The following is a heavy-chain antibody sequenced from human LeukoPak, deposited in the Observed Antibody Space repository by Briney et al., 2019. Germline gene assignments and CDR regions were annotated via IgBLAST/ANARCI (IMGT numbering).Heavy chain of an antibody. Sequence: ESGPTLVHPTQPLTLTCTFSGFSFRTSGVGVGWIRQPPGKALEWLALIYWDDDKRYSPSLQSRLTITKDTSKNQVVPTMTNMDPVDTGTYYCAHRVAVAGTFNYWGQGTLVTVSS. D-gene: IGHD6-19*01. J-gene: IGHJ4*02. CDR2: IYWDDDK. V-gene: IGHV2-5*02. CDR3: AHRVAVAGTFNY. CDR1: GFSFRTSGVG.